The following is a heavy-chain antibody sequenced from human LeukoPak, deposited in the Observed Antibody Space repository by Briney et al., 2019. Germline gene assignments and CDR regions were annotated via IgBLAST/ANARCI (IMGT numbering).Heavy chain of an antibody. CDR1: GFTFDDYA. CDR2: ISWNSGSI. J-gene: IGHJ4*02. CDR3: AKEIVVVPAASTMVPGALGH. Sequence: GGSLRLSCAASGFTFDDYAMPWVRQAPGKGLEWVSGISWNSGSIGYADSVKGRFTISRDNAKNSLYLQMNSLRAEDTALYYCAKEIVVVPAASTMVPGALGHWGQGTLVTVSS. V-gene: IGHV3-9*01. D-gene: IGHD2-2*01.